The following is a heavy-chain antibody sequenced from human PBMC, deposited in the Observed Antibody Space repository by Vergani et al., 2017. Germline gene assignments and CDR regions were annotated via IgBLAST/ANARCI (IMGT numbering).Heavy chain of an antibody. J-gene: IGHJ2*01. CDR2: IYYSGST. V-gene: IGHV4-39*07. CDR1: GGSLSSSRYY. Sequence: QLQLQESGPGLVKPSETLSLTCTVSGGSLSSSRYYWGWIRQPPGKGLEWIGSIYYSGSTYYNPSLKSRVTISVDTSKNQFSLKLSCVTAADTAVYYCAREFWQWVRDWXFDLWGRGTLVTVSS. CDR3: AREFWQWVRDWXFDL. D-gene: IGHD6-19*01.